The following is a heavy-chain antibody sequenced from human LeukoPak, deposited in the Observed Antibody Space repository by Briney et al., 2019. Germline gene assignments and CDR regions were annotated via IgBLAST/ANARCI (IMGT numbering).Heavy chain of an antibody. CDR2: INPSGGST. J-gene: IGHJ5*02. Sequence: ASVKVSCKTSGYTFTDSYIHWVRQAPGQGLEWMGMINPSGGSTSYAQKFQGRVTMTRDMSTSTDYMELSSLRSEDTAVYYCARDNSVEDTAWWFDPWGQGTLVTVSS. CDR3: ARDNSVEDTAWWFDP. CDR1: GYTFTDSY. D-gene: IGHD4-23*01. V-gene: IGHV1-46*01.